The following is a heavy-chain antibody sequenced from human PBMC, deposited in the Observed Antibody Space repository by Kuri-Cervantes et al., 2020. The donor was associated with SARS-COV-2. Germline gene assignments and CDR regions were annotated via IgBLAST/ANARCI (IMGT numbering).Heavy chain of an antibody. D-gene: IGHD1-26*01. CDR3: ARSGSYPYYYYGMDV. CDR2: IRHDGSNK. Sequence: GESLKISCAASGFTFSSYGMHWVRQAPGKGLEWVAFIRHDGSNKYYADSVKGRFTISRDNSKNSLYLQMNSLRTEDTALYYCARSGSYPYYYYGMDVWGQGTTVTVSS. V-gene: IGHV3-30*02. J-gene: IGHJ6*02. CDR1: GFTFSSYG.